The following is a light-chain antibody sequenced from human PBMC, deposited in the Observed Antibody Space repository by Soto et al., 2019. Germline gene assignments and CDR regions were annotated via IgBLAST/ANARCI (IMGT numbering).Light chain of an antibody. V-gene: IGLV2-8*01. CDR1: SSDVGGYNF. J-gene: IGLJ1*01. Sequence: QSVLTQPPSASGSPGQSVTISCTGTSSDVGGYNFVSWYQHHPGKAPKLMIFDVSERPLGVPDRFSGSKSGNTASLTVSGLQAEDEADYYCSSYAGSNSYFFGTGTKLTVL. CDR2: DVS. CDR3: SSYAGSNSYF.